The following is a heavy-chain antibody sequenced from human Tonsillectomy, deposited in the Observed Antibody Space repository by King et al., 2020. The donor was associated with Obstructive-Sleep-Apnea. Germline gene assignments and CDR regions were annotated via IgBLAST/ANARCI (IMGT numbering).Heavy chain of an antibody. J-gene: IGHJ6*02. D-gene: IGHD2-21*02. CDR1: GYTFTSYY. V-gene: IGHV1-46*01. CDR3: ARDHGGADSGPGMDV. Sequence: VQLVQSGAEVKKPGASVKVSCKASGYTFTSYYMHWVRQAPGQGLEWMGIINVRGGGISYAQKFQGRVTMTRDTSTSTVYMELSSLRSEDTAVYYCARDHGGADSGPGMDVWGQGTTVTVSS. CDR2: INVRGGGI.